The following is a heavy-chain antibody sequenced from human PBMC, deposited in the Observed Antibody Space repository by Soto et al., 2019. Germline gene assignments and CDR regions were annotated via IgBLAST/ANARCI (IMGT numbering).Heavy chain of an antibody. J-gene: IGHJ3*02. CDR1: GGTFSSYT. D-gene: IGHD3-9*01. V-gene: IGHV1-69*02. CDR3: ARGNHYDILTGYYTDDAFDI. CDR2: IIPILGIA. Sequence: QVQLVQSGAEVKKPGSSVKVSCKASGGTFSSYTISWVRQAPGQGLEGMGRIIPILGIANYAQKFQGRVEITADKSTSTACMELSSVRSEDTAVYYCARGNHYDILTGYYTDDAFDIWGQGTMVTVSS.